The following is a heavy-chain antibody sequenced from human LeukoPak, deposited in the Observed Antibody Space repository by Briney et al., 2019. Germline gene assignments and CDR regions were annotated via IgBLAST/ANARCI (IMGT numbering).Heavy chain of an antibody. J-gene: IGHJ4*02. V-gene: IGHV4-39*01. CDR3: ARLSVYDGSGTDY. D-gene: IGHD3-10*01. Sequence: SETLPLTCTVCGCSISSSSYYGLWLRQPPEKALEWIGSIYYSGSTYSNPSLKSRVTISVDTSKNQFSLKLSSVTAADTAVYYCARLSVYDGSGTDYWGQGTLVTVSS. CDR2: IYYSGST. CDR1: GCSISSSSYY.